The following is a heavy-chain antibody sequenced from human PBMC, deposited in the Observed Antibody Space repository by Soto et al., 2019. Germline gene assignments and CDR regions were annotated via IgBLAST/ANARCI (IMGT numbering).Heavy chain of an antibody. CDR3: AKGHIVVAPHRDDY. CDR1: GFTFSSNA. Sequence: PVGSLRLSGAASGFTFSSNAMSWVRQAPGKGLEWVSSLNNNGDDTEYADFVEGRFTISRDNSKNTLYLQMNSLRAEDTAVYYCAKGHIVVAPHRDDYWGQGTLVTVSS. V-gene: IGHV3-23*01. CDR2: LNNNGDDT. D-gene: IGHD2-2*01. J-gene: IGHJ4*02.